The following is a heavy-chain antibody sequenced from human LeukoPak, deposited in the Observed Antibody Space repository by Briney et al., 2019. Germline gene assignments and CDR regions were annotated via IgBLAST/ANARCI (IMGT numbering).Heavy chain of an antibody. CDR3: ARVLGASEDYLWGSYRF. D-gene: IGHD3-16*02. V-gene: IGHV3-23*01. CDR2: ISGSGGST. J-gene: IGHJ4*02. CDR1: GFTFSSYA. Sequence: PGGSLRLSCAASGFTFSSYAMSWVRQAPGKGLEWVSAISGSGGSTYYADSVKGRFTISRDNSKNTLYLQMNSLRAEDTALYYCARVLGASEDYLWGSYRFWGQGTLVTVSS.